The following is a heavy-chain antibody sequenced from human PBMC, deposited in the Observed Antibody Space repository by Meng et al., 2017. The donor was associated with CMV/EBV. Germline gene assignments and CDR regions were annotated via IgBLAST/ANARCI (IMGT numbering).Heavy chain of an antibody. J-gene: IGHJ6*02. CDR1: GFSLSTSGVG. Sequence: SGPTLVKPIQTLTLTCTFSGFSLSTSGVGVGWIRQPPGKALEWLALIYWNDDKRYSPSLKSRLTIIKDTSKNQVVLTMTNMDPVDTATYYCAHNGELLYYYYGMDIWGQGTTVTVSS. V-gene: IGHV2-5*01. CDR3: AHNGELLYYYYGMDI. CDR2: IYWNDDK. D-gene: IGHD1-26*01.